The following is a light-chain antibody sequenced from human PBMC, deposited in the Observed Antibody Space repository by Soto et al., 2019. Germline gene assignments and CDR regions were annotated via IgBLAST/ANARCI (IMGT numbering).Light chain of an antibody. Sequence: EIVMTQSPATLSVSPGERATLSCMASQSVSSNLAWYQQKPGQAPRLLIYGASTRATGIPARFSGSGSGTEFTLTISSLQSEDFAVYYCQQYNNWPPRITFGPGTKADIK. CDR3: QQYNNWPPRIT. CDR2: GAS. J-gene: IGKJ3*01. V-gene: IGKV3-15*01. CDR1: QSVSSN.